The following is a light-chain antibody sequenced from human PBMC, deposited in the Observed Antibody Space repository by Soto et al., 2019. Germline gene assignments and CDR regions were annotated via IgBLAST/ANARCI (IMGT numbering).Light chain of an antibody. V-gene: IGKV3-15*01. CDR2: GAS. CDR1: QSVSSN. Sequence: EIVITQSPATLSVFPGERAALSCRASQSVSSNLAWYQHKPGQAPRLLIFGASTRATGIPVRFSGSGSGRQFTLTISSLQSEDFAVYYCHQYNDGPGGTFGQGTKVDIK. CDR3: HQYNDGPGGT. J-gene: IGKJ1*01.